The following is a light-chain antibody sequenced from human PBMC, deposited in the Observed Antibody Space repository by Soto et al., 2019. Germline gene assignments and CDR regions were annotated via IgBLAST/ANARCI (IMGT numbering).Light chain of an antibody. CDR3: QQANSSSFT. CDR1: QGVSIW. V-gene: IGKV1D-12*01. CDR2: STA. J-gene: IGKJ5*01. Sequence: DIQMPQAPSSVSASVGDRVTITGRASQGVSIWLAWYQQKPAKAPTRLIYSTATLQSGVPSRFSSSGAGTDYTLTTSSMQAQDYATYYCQQANSSSFTFGQGTRLDIK.